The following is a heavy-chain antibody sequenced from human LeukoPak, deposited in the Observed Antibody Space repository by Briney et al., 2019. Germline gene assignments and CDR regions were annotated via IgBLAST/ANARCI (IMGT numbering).Heavy chain of an antibody. J-gene: IGHJ4*02. D-gene: IGHD1-26*01. CDR2: ISCSGAST. V-gene: IGHV3-23*01. CDR3: AKGHGSQYYFEY. Sequence: PGGSLCLSYAASGFTLSRPAMPGVRQAPGKGLEWVSAISCSGASTYYADSVKGRFTISRDNSKNTLYLQMNSLRAEDTAVYYCAKGHGSQYYFEYWGQGTLVTVSS. CDR1: GFTLSRPA.